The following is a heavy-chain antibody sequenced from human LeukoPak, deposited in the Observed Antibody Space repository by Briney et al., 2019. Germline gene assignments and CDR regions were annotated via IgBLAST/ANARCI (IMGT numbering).Heavy chain of an antibody. CDR2: IKSKGDGETT. Sequence: GGSLRLSCAASGFTFTNAWMTWVRQAPGKGLEWVGCIKSKGDGETTDYAVPVKGRFTMSRDDSKATLYLQMNSLKAEDTAVYYCATDLGLTMIRGVIVHWGQGALVTVSS. CDR1: GFTFTNAW. D-gene: IGHD3-10*01. V-gene: IGHV3-15*01. CDR3: ATDLGLTMIRGVIVH. J-gene: IGHJ4*02.